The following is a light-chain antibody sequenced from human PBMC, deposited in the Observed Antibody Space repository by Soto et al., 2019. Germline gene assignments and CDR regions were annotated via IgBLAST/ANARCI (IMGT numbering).Light chain of an antibody. J-gene: IGLJ1*01. CDR3: SSYTSSSTSYV. CDR1: SSDVGDYNY. CDR2: EVT. Sequence: QSALTQPASVSGSPGQSITISCTGTSSDVGDYNYVSWYQQHPGKAPKLMIYEVTNRPSGVSTRFSGSKSGNTASLTISGLQAEDEADYYCSSYTSSSTSYVFGTGTKLTVL. V-gene: IGLV2-14*01.